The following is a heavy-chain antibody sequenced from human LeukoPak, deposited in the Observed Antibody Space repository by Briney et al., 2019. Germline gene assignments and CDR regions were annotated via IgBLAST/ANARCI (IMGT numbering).Heavy chain of an antibody. Sequence: GGSLRLSCAASGFTFSSYWMSWVRQAPGKGLEWVANIKQDGSEKYYVDSVKGRFTISRDNAKNSLYLQMNSLRAEDTAVYYCARLQISRGYDSSGYYYVAEYFQHWGQGTLVTVSS. CDR2: IKQDGSEK. D-gene: IGHD3-22*01. CDR1: GFTFSSYW. CDR3: ARLQISRGYDSSGYYYVAEYFQH. J-gene: IGHJ1*01. V-gene: IGHV3-7*01.